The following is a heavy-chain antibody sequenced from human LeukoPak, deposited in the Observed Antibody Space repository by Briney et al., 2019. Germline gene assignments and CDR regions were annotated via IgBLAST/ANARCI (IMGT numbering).Heavy chain of an antibody. CDR3: ARRWNDCSSTSCYAPYYFDY. Sequence: SETLSLTCTVSGGSIGSSSYYWGWLRQPPGKGLEGIGSIYYSGSTYYNPSLKSRVTISVHTSKNQFSLKLSSVTAADTAVYYCARRWNDCSSTSCYAPYYFDYWGQGTLVTVSS. CDR2: IYYSGST. J-gene: IGHJ4*02. V-gene: IGHV4-39*01. CDR1: GGSIGSSSYY. D-gene: IGHD2-2*01.